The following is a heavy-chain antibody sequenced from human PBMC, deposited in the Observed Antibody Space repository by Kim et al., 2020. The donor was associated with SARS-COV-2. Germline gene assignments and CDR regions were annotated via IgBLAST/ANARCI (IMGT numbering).Heavy chain of an antibody. V-gene: IGHV4-38-2*02. Sequence: SETLSLTCTVSGYSISSGYYWGWIRQPPGKGLEWIGSIYHSGSTYYNPSLKSRVTISVDTSKNQFSLKLSSVTAADTAVYYCARSPSDGYSYGYGDYWGQGTLVTVSS. CDR3: ARSPSDGYSYGYGDY. CDR1: GYSISSGYY. D-gene: IGHD5-18*01. CDR2: IYHSGST. J-gene: IGHJ4*02.